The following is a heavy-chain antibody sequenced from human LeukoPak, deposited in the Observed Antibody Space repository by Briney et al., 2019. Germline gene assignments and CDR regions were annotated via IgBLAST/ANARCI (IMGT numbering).Heavy chain of an antibody. CDR2: IKPSGGNT. V-gene: IGHV1-46*01. Sequence: ASVKVSCKTSGYSFTSYNLHWVRQAPGQRLEWMGIIKPSGGNTNYAQKLQGRVTMTRDTSTSTVYMELSSLKSEDTAVYYCARGGIVATIAYFDYWGQGTLVAVSS. J-gene: IGHJ4*02. CDR1: GYSFTSYN. CDR3: ARGGIVATIAYFDY. D-gene: IGHD5-12*01.